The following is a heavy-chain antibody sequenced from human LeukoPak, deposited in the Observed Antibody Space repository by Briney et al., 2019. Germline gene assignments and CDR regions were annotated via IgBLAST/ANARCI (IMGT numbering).Heavy chain of an antibody. CDR1: GFTFTNFA. J-gene: IGHJ4*02. CDR2: ISSDERNK. CDR3: ARPSPSGDGYNPSDY. V-gene: IGHV3-30*04. D-gene: IGHD5-24*01. Sequence: GGSLRLSCAASGFTFTNFAMHWVRQAPGKGLEWVAVISSDERNKYYADSVKGRFTISRDNSNSMVYLQMTSLRLEDTAVYYCARPSPSGDGYNPSDYWGQGSLVIVSS.